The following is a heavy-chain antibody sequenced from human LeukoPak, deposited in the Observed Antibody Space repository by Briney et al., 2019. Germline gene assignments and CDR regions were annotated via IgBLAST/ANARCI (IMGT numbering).Heavy chain of an antibody. V-gene: IGHV4-61*05. CDR1: GGSISNSNYY. Sequence: SETLSLTCTVSGGSISNSNYYWGWIRQPPGKSLEWIGYIYYSGSTNYNPSLKSRVTISVDTSKNQFSLKLSSVTAADTAVYYCARSYSGSPYDAFDIWGQGTMVAVSS. CDR3: ARSYSGSPYDAFDI. CDR2: IYYSGST. J-gene: IGHJ3*02. D-gene: IGHD1-26*01.